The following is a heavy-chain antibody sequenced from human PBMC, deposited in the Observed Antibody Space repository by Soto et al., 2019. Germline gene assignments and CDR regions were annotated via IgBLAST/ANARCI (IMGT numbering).Heavy chain of an antibody. D-gene: IGHD5-18*01. Sequence: LSLTCTVSGGSIRSGGYYWSWVRQNPRRGLEWIGNIYYSGNTYYNPSLKSRLTISVDTSKNQFSLNLSSVTAADTAVYYCARDRLMATAGTARHYFGLDVWGQGTTVTAP. V-gene: IGHV4-31*02. CDR3: ARDRLMATAGTARHYFGLDV. CDR2: IYYSGNT. CDR1: GGSIRSGGYY. J-gene: IGHJ6*02.